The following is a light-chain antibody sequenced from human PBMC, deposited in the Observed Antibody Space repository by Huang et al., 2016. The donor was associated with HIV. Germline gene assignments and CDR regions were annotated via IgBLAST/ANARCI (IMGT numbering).Light chain of an antibody. CDR1: QNINTF. J-gene: IGKJ2*01. V-gene: IGKV1-39*01. CDR2: SAS. Sequence: DIQMTQSPSSLSTFVGDRVTITFRASQNINTFLHWYQEKPGKAPRLLIYSASSLEDGVPSRFSGSASGTEFTLTISNLQPDDFATNYCQQSYRTPYTFGQGTKLDI. CDR3: QQSYRTPYT.